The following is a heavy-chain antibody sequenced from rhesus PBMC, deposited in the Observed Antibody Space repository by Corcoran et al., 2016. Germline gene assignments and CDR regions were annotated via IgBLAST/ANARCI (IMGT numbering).Heavy chain of an antibody. CDR1: GFTFSSYG. CDR2: IWDDGNKK. V-gene: IGHV3-54*02. D-gene: IGHD4-29*01. J-gene: IGHJ4*01. Sequence: EVQLVESGGGLVQPGGSLRLSCAASGFTFSSYGMHWVRQAPGKGLEWVAVIWDDGNKKYYADSVKDRFTISRDNSKNMLYLQMNNRRVEDMAVYYCVKEDYGSTLGYWGQGVLVTVSS. CDR3: VKEDYGSTLGY.